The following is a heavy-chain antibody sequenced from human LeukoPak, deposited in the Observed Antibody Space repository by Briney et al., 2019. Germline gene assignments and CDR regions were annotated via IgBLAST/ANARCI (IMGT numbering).Heavy chain of an antibody. D-gene: IGHD2-21*01. Sequence: SETLSLTCAVYGGSFSGYYWSWLRQPPGKGLEWIGEINHSGSTNYNPSLKSRVTISVDTSKNQFSLQLDSVTPEDTAVYYCCHSLSGRTGAFDIWGRGTVVTVSS. CDR3: CHSLSGRTGAFDI. V-gene: IGHV4-34*01. J-gene: IGHJ3*02. CDR1: GGSFSGYY. CDR2: INHSGST.